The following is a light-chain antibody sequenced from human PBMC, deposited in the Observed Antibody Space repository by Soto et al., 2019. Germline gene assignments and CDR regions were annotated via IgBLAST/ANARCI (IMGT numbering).Light chain of an antibody. CDR2: GAS. CDR3: QQYGSSPLYT. V-gene: IGKV3-20*01. Sequence: EIVLTQSTGTLSLSPGERATLSCRASQSVSSSYLAWYQQKPGQAPRLLIYGASSRATGIPDRFSGSGSGTDFTLTISRLEPEGFAVYYCQQYGSSPLYTFGQGTKLEIK. CDR1: QSVSSSY. J-gene: IGKJ2*01.